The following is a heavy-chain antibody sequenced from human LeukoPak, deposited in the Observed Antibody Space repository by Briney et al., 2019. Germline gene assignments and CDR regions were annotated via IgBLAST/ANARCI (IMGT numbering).Heavy chain of an antibody. J-gene: IGHJ4*02. CDR1: GFTFSTYS. CDR3: AREYSSSSGRSSDY. D-gene: IGHD6-6*01. Sequence: PGGSLRLSCAASGFTFSTYSMNWVRQAPGKGLEWVSYISSSTTNMYYADSVKGRFTISRDNAKNSLYLQMNSLRAEDTAVYYCAREYSSSSGRSSDYWGQGTLVTVSS. V-gene: IGHV3-48*01. CDR2: ISSSTTNM.